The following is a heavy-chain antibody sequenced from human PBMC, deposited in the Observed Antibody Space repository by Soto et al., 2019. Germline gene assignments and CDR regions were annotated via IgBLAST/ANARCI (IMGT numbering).Heavy chain of an antibody. CDR3: ATGPTPTEEEWLGLDY. CDR2: IIPIFGTA. CDR1: AGTFSSYA. D-gene: IGHD6-19*01. J-gene: IGHJ4*02. V-gene: IGHV1-69*12. Sequence: QVQLVQSGAEVKKPGSSVKVSCKASAGTFSSYAISWVRQAPGQGLEWMGGIIPIFGTANYAQKFQGRVTITADESTSTAYMELSSLRSEDTAVYYCATGPTPTEEEWLGLDYWGQGTLVTVSS.